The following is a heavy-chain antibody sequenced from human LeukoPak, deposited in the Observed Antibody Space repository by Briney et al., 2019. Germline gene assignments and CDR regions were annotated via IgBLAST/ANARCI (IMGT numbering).Heavy chain of an antibody. J-gene: IGHJ5*02. CDR1: GGSISSSSYY. V-gene: IGHV4-39*01. D-gene: IGHD6-13*01. Sequence: PSETLSLTCTVSGGSISSSSYYWGWIRQPPGKGLEWIGSIYYSGSTYYNPSLKSRVTISVDTSKNQFSLRLSSVTAADTAVYYCARYRAAAGFDPWGQGTQVTVSS. CDR2: IYYSGST. CDR3: ARYRAAAGFDP.